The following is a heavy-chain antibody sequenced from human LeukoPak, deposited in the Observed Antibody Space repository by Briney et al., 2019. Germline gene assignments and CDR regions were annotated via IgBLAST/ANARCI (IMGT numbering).Heavy chain of an antibody. CDR1: GGTFSTYG. V-gene: IGHV1-69*05. J-gene: IGHJ3*02. CDR3: ARVSLVSSSGAFDI. Sequence: SVKVSCKASGGTFSTYGISWVRQAPGQGLEWMGRIIPIFDTANYAQKFQGRVTITTDESTSTAYMELSSLRSEDTAVYYCARVSLVSSSGAFDIWGQGTMVTVSS. D-gene: IGHD6-6*01. CDR2: IIPIFDTA.